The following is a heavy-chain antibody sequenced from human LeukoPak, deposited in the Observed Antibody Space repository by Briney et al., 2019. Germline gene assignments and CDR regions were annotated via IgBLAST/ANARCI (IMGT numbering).Heavy chain of an antibody. CDR2: INHSGST. CDR3: ARSHYYDSSGSHNNWFDP. Sequence: PETLSLTCAVYGGSFSGYYWSWIRQPPGKGLEWIGEINHSGSTNYNPSLKSRVTISVDTSKNQFSLKLSSVTAADTAVYYCARSHYYDSSGSHNNWFDPWGQGTLVTVSS. CDR1: GGSFSGYY. J-gene: IGHJ5*02. V-gene: IGHV4-34*01. D-gene: IGHD3-22*01.